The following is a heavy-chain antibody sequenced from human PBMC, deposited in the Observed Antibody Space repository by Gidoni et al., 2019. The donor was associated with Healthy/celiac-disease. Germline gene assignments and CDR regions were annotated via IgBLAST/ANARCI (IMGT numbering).Heavy chain of an antibody. CDR1: GGSISSYY. V-gene: IGHV4-59*01. Sequence: QVQLQASGPGLVKPSETLSLTCTVSGGSISSYYWSWIRQPPGKGLEWIGYIYYSGSTNYNPSLKSRVTISVDTSKNQFSLKLSSVTAADTAVYYCARGPVAFDIWGQGTMVTVSS. CDR2: IYYSGST. J-gene: IGHJ3*02. CDR3: ARGPVAFDI.